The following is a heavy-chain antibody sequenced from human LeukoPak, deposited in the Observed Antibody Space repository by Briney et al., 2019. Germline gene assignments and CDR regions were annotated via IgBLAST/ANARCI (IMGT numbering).Heavy chain of an antibody. CDR1: GFTFSSYG. CDR2: ISYDGSNK. D-gene: IGHD4-11*01. J-gene: IGHJ6*02. Sequence: GRSLRLSCAASGFTFSSYGMHWVRQAPGRWLESLAVISYDGSNKYYADSVKGRFTISRDNSKNTLYLQMNSLRAEDTAVYYCAKVNYRLYYYYYSMDVWGQGTTVTVS. V-gene: IGHV3-30*18. CDR3: AKVNYRLYYYYYSMDV.